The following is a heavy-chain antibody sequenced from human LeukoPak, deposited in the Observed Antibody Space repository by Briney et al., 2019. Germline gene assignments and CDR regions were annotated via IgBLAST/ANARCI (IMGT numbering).Heavy chain of an antibody. CDR2: FDPEDGET. CDR3: ATQAVAGTSDFDY. CDR1: GYTLTELS. Sequence: GASVNVSCKVSGYTLTELSMHWVRQAPGKGLEWMGGFDPEDGETIYAQKFQGRVTMTEDTSIDTAYMELSSLRSEDTAVYYCATQAVAGTSDFDYWGQGTLVTVSS. V-gene: IGHV1-24*01. J-gene: IGHJ4*02. D-gene: IGHD6-19*01.